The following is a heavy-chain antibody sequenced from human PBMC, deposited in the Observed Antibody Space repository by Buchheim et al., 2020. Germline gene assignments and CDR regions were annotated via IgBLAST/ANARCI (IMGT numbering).Heavy chain of an antibody. J-gene: IGHJ6*02. CDR2: IYYIGTT. CDR3: ARAPLTKHYYYYYYGMDV. V-gene: IGHV4-59*01. Sequence: QVQLQESGPGLVKPSETLSLTCTVSNGSISGYYWSWIRQPPGKGLEWIGYIYYIGTTNYNPSLKSRVTISVTTSKNQYSLKLSSVTAADTAVYYCARAPLTKHYYYYYYGMDVWGQGTT. CDR1: NGSISGYY.